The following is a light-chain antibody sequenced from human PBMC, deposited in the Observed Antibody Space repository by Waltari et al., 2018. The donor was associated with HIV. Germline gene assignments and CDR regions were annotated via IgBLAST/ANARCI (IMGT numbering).Light chain of an antibody. V-gene: IGLV2-8*01. J-gene: IGLJ2*01. CDR1: NSDIGSYAY. CDR3: SSFADRDGFYVR. CDR2: EVT. Sequence: QSALTQPPSASGSPGQSVTLSCTGSNSDIGSYAYVSWYQLHPGKAPKLVISEVTKRPSGVSDRFSGSKSANTAFLTVSGLQAEDEADYYCSSFADRDGFYVRFGGGTRLTVL.